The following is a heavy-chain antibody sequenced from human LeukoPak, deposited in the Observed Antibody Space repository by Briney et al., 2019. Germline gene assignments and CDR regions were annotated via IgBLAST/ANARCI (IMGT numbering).Heavy chain of an antibody. CDR2: IKQDGSEK. V-gene: IGHV3-7*01. J-gene: IGHJ4*02. Sequence: GGSLRLSCAASGFTFSSYRMSWVRQAPGKGLEWVANIKQDGSEKYYVDSVKGRFTISRDNAKNSLYLQMNSLKAEDTAVYYCARGLPNSYAALMYYFDYWGQGTLVTVSS. CDR3: ARGLPNSYAALMYYFDY. CDR1: GFTFSSYR. D-gene: IGHD6-6*01.